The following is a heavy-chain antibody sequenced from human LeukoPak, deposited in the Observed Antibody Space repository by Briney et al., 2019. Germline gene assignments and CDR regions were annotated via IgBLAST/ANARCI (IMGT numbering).Heavy chain of an antibody. CDR2: IYYSGST. Sequence: TETLSLTCTVSGGSISNYYWGWIRQPPGKGLEWIGCIYYSGSTNYNPSLKSRVTMSVDTSKNQFSLNLRSVTAADTAVYYCARVGPYSNRLDSWGQGTLVTVSS. CDR1: GGSISNYY. CDR3: ARVGPYSNRLDS. V-gene: IGHV4-59*01. J-gene: IGHJ5*01. D-gene: IGHD4-11*01.